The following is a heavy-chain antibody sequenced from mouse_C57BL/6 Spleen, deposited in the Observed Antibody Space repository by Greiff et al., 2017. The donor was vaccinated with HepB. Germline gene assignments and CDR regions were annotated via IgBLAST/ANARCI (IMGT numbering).Heavy chain of an antibody. CDR3: ARDSGSSSDWYFDV. D-gene: IGHD1-1*01. V-gene: IGHV5-16*01. Sequence: EVKLVESEGGLVQPGSSMKLSCTASGFTFSDYYMAWVRQVPEKGLEWVANINYDGSSTYYLDSLKSRFIISRDNAKNILYLQMSSLKSEDTATYYCARDSGSSSDWYFDVWGTGTTVTVSS. CDR1: GFTFSDYY. J-gene: IGHJ1*03. CDR2: INYDGSST.